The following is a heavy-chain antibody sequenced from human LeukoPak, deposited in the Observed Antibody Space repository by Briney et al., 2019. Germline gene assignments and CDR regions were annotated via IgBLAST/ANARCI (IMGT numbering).Heavy chain of an antibody. CDR3: ARDGPGKKSNFDY. Sequence: GASVKVSCKASGYTFTGYYMHWVRQAPGQGLEWMGWINPNSGGTNYAQKFQGRVTMTRDTSINTAYMELSRLRSDDTAVYYCARDGPGKKSNFDYWGQGTLVIVSS. V-gene: IGHV1-2*02. D-gene: IGHD3-10*01. J-gene: IGHJ4*02. CDR1: GYTFTGYY. CDR2: INPNSGGT.